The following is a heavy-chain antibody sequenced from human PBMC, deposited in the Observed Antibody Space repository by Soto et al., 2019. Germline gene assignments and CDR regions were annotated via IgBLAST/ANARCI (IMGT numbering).Heavy chain of an antibody. CDR3: TSDRLY. CDR1: GFSFNNAW. CDR2: VKSKTDGGTA. Sequence: PGGSLRLSCAASGFSFNNAWMHWVRQAPGKGLEWVGRVKSKTDGGTADYAAPVKGRSTISRDDSKNTLYLQMNSVETEDTAVYYCTSDRLYWGQGPPVTVSS. V-gene: IGHV3-15*07. J-gene: IGHJ4*02.